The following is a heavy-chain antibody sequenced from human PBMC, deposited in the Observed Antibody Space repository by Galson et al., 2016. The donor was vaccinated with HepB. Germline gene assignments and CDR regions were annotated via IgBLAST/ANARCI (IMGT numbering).Heavy chain of an antibody. V-gene: IGHV4-31*03. CDR1: GGSISSAAYY. CDR3: ARDQIAARLTVRSGLDY. J-gene: IGHJ4*02. Sequence: TLSLTCSVSGGSISSAAYYWSWIRQLPGKGLEWIGHIYYLGNTYYNPSLKSRLTISVDTSKNQFSLRLSSVTAADTAVYFCARDQIAARLTVRSGLDYWGQGILVTVSS. D-gene: IGHD6-6*01. CDR2: IYYLGNT.